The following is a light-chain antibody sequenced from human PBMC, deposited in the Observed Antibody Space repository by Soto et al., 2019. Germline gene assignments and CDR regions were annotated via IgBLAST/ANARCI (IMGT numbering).Light chain of an antibody. CDR3: LQVDVFPWT. CDR1: QSISNH. J-gene: IGKJ1*01. CDR2: SAS. Sequence: DIQMTQSPSSLSASVEDRVIITCRASQSISNHLNWYQQKPGKAPKLLIYSASTLQSGVPSRFSGSGSGTDFTLTISSLQPEDFATYYCLQVDVFPWTFGQGTKVEI. V-gene: IGKV1-39*01.